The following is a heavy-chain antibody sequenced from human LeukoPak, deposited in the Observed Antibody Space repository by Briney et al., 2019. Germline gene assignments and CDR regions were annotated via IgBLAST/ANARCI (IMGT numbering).Heavy chain of an antibody. J-gene: IGHJ6*03. D-gene: IGHD4-23*01. CDR2: IYYTGST. CDR1: GGSISSSSYY. V-gene: IGHV4-39*01. Sequence: SETLSLTCTVSGGSISSSSYYWGWIRQPPGKGLEWIGSIYYTGSTYYSPSLKSRVTISVDTSKNQFSLKLSSVTAADTAVYYCARLHYGGNYGYYYYYMDVWGKGTTVTISS. CDR3: ARLHYGGNYGYYYYYMDV.